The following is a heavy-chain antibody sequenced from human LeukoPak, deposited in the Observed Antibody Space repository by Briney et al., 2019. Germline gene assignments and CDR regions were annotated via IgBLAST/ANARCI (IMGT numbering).Heavy chain of an antibody. CDR1: GGTFSSYA. V-gene: IGHV1-69*06. D-gene: IGHD3-3*01. CDR3: AAAYYDFWSAEGDWFDP. J-gene: IGHJ5*02. Sequence: ASAKVSCKASGGTFSSYAISWVRQAPGQGLEWMGRIIPIFGTANYAQKFQGRVTITADKSTSTAYMELSSLRSEDTAVYYCAAAYYDFWSAEGDWFDPWGQGTLVTVSS. CDR2: IIPIFGTA.